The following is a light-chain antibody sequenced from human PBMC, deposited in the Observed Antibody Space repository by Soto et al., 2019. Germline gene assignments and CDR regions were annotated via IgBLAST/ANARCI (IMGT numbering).Light chain of an antibody. CDR3: GTWDSSLSAGVV. J-gene: IGLJ2*01. CDR2: DNN. Sequence: QSVLTQPPSVSVAPGQKVTISCSGSSSNIGSNYVSWYQQLPGAAPKLLIYDNNKRPSGIPDRFSGSKSGTSATLGITGLQTGDEADYYCGTWDSSLSAGVVFGGGTKLTVL. CDR1: SSNIGSNY. V-gene: IGLV1-51*01.